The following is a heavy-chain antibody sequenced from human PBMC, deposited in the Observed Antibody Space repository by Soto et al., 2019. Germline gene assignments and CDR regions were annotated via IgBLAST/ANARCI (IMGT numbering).Heavy chain of an antibody. CDR3: EKERSPPPLNCFDP. CDR2: ISYDGSNK. V-gene: IGHV3-30*18. CDR1: GFTFSSYG. J-gene: IGHJ5*02. Sequence: GGSLRLSCAASGFTFSSYGMHWVRQAPGKGLEWVAVISYDGSNKYYADSVKGRFTISRDNSKNTLYLQMNSLRAEDTAVYYCEKERSPPPLNCFDPWGQGTLVSDSP.